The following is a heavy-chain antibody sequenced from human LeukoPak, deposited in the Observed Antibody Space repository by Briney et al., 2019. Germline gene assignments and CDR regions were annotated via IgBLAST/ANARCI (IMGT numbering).Heavy chain of an antibody. D-gene: IGHD7-27*01. Sequence: SETLSLTCAVYGGSFSGYYWTWIRQPPGKGLEWIGEINHVRSTKYNPSLESRVTISVDTSKNQVSLKLRSVTAADTAVYYCARKLPGDRDLDSWAQGTLVTVSS. CDR3: ARKLPGDRDLDS. CDR1: GGSFSGYY. CDR2: INHVRST. J-gene: IGHJ4*02. V-gene: IGHV4-34*01.